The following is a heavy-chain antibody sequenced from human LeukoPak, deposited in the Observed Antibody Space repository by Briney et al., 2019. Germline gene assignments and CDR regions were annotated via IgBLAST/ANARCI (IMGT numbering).Heavy chain of an antibody. Sequence: PSETLSLTCTVSGGSISSSSYYWGWIRQPPGKGLEWIGSIYYSGSTYYNPSLKSRATISVDTSKNQFSLKLSSVTAADTAVYYCARPRRYCSSTSCYGGDNWFDPWGQGTLVTVSS. CDR3: ARPRRYCSSTSCYGGDNWFDP. J-gene: IGHJ5*02. D-gene: IGHD2-2*01. CDR1: GGSISSSSYY. CDR2: IYYSGST. V-gene: IGHV4-39*01.